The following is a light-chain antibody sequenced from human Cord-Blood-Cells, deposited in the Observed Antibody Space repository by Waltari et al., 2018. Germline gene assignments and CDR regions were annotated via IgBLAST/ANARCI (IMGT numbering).Light chain of an antibody. CDR2: DVS. J-gene: IGLJ3*02. CDR1: TSNVGAYNY. V-gene: IGLV2-14*01. CDR3: SSYTSSSTRWV. Sequence: SSLTHPAPASCSPGPSLTLSSTGTTSNVGAYNYVPSYQQHPGKAPKLMIYDVSKRPSGVSNRFSGSKSGNTASLTISGLQAEDEADYYCSSYTSSSTRWVFGGGTKLTVL.